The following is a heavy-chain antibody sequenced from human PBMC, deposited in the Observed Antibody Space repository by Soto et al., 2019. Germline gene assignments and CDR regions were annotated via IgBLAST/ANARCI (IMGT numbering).Heavy chain of an antibody. V-gene: IGHV4-30-2*01. CDR2: ISQSRAT. D-gene: IGHD2-8*01. CDR3: ARGIWNIEYMIYGFYFDP. CDR1: GCSITSGAFT. Sequence: PSETLSLTCAVSGCSITSGAFTWSWIRQPPGKVLEWLWYISQSRATYYTPSLERRVTISMDRAKNAFSLNLSSVTADDTAVYYCARGIWNIEYMIYGFYFDPWGPGTLVTVSS. J-gene: IGHJ5*02.